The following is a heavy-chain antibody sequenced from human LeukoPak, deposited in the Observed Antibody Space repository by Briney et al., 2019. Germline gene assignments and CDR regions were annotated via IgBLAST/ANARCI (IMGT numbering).Heavy chain of an antibody. Sequence: ASVKVSSTASGYTFTIYGISGVRQAPGQGLEWMGWISAYNGNTNYAQKLQGRVTVNTDTSRATAFLEWGSLGSDDTAVYFCARGGRDFWSGYMDGWGKGTTVTVSS. J-gene: IGHJ6*03. CDR2: ISAYNGNT. V-gene: IGHV1-18*01. CDR3: ARGGRDFWSGYMDG. CDR1: GYTFTIYG. D-gene: IGHD3-3*01.